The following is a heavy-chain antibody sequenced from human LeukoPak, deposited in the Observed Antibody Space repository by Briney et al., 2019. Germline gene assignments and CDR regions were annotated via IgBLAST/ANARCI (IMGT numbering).Heavy chain of an antibody. V-gene: IGHV4-59*02. CDR2: THHTGTA. D-gene: IGHD6-6*01. Sequence: SETLSLTCTVSGGSVTNYYWTWFRQPLLKGLEWIAFTHHTGTAGYNPSLQSRITMSVDTSRNQFSLDLTSVTAADSAVYYCATGSRSSTSGAFDVWGQGTVVTVSS. J-gene: IGHJ3*01. CDR1: GGSVTNYY. CDR3: ATGSRSSTSGAFDV.